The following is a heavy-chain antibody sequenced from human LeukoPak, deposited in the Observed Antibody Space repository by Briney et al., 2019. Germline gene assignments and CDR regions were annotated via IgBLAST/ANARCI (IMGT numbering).Heavy chain of an antibody. V-gene: IGHV4-59*08. J-gene: IGHJ6*02. D-gene: IGHD6-19*01. CDR2: IYYSGST. CDR3: ARLSSGWHNYYGMDV. CDR1: GDSISNYY. Sequence: TSETLSLTCTVSGDSISNYYWSWNRQPPGKGLEWIGYIYYSGSTNYNPSLKSRVTISVDMSKNQFSLKLSSVTAADTAVYYCARLSSGWHNYYGMDVWRQGTTVTVSS.